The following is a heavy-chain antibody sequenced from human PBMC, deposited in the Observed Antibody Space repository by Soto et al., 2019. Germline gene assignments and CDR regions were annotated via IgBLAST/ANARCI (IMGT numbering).Heavy chain of an antibody. CDR2: ISGSGGST. D-gene: IGHD4-17*01. J-gene: IGHJ3*02. CDR3: ANDYGDYGSGAFDI. CDR1: GFTFSSYA. V-gene: IGHV3-23*01. Sequence: WGSLRLSCAAFGFTFSSYAMSWVRQAPGKGLEWVSAISGSGGSTYYADSVKGRFTISRDNSKNTLYLQMNSLRAEDTAVYYCANDYGDYGSGAFDIWGQGTMVTVSS.